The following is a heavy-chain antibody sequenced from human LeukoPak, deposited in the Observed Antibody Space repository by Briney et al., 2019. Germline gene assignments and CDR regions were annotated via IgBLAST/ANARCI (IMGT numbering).Heavy chain of an antibody. CDR2: IIPNTGGT. J-gene: IGHJ5*02. CDR3: ARDGLDYYGSGSPHRFDP. Sequence: ASVKVSCKASGYTITDYYLHWVRQAPGQGLEWMGWIIPNTGGTNYAQKFQDWVTMSSDTSISTAYMELSSLRSDDTAVYYCARDGLDYYGSGSPHRFDPWGQGTLVTVSS. CDR1: GYTITDYY. V-gene: IGHV1-2*04. D-gene: IGHD3-10*01.